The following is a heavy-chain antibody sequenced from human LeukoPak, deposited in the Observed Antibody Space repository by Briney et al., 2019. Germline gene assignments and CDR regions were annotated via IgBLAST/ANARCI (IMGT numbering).Heavy chain of an antibody. CDR3: ARVQGGPDDAFDI. CDR2: INSDGSST. V-gene: IGHV3-74*01. CDR1: GFTFSSYW. J-gene: IGHJ3*02. Sequence: GGSLRLSCAATGFTFSSYWMQWVRQAPGKGLVWVARINSDGSSTSYADSVKGRFTISRDHAKNTLYLQMNSPRAEDTAVYYCARVQGGPDDAFDIWGQGTMVTVSS.